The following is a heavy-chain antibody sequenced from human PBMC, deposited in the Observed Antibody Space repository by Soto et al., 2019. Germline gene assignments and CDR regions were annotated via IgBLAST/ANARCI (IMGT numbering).Heavy chain of an antibody. Sequence: PSETLSLTCTVSGGSISSGDYYWSWIRQPPGKGLEWIGYIYYSGSTYYNPSLKSRVTISVDTSKNQFSLKLSSVTAADTAVYYCARAPRNYYDSSGYLDYWGQGTLVTVS. J-gene: IGHJ4*02. V-gene: IGHV4-30-4*01. D-gene: IGHD3-22*01. CDR1: GGSISSGDYY. CDR3: ARAPRNYYDSSGYLDY. CDR2: IYYSGST.